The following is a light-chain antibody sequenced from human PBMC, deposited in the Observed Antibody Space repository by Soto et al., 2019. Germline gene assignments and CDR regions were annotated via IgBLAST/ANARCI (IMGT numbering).Light chain of an antibody. CDR1: QSIRTN. V-gene: IGKV3-15*01. CDR3: QQYFNWPLPWT. Sequence: EIVLTQSPATLSVSAGGTVTLSCRASQSIRTNVAWYQQIPGQAPRLLVYGASTRATGVPARFSGSGSGIEFTLTISSLQSEDSAFSYCQQYFNWPLPWTFGPGTKVQIK. CDR2: GAS. J-gene: IGKJ1*01.